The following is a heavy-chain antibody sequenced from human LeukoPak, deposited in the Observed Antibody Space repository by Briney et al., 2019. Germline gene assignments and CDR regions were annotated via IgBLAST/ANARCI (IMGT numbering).Heavy chain of an antibody. V-gene: IGHV3-23*01. Sequence: PGGSLRLPCEASGFSFSDFWMSWVRQAPGKGLEWVSAISGSGGSTYYADSVKGRFTISRDNSKNTLYLQMNSLRAEDTAVYYCAKWEVFGDYGDRNHDAFDIWGQGTMVTVSS. CDR2: ISGSGGST. D-gene: IGHD4-17*01. CDR3: AKWEVFGDYGDRNHDAFDI. J-gene: IGHJ3*02. CDR1: GFSFSDFW.